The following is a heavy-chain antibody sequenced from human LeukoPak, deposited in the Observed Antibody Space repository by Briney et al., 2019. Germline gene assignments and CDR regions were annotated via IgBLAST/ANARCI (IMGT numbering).Heavy chain of an antibody. CDR2: ISSSGSTM. J-gene: IGHJ4*02. Sequence: QPGGSLRLSCEASGLTFSAYAMTWVRQAPGKGLEWVSYISSSGSTMYYADSVKGRFTISRDNAKNSLYLQMNSLRAEDTAVYYCARDDYDSSGYYFDWGQGTLVTVSS. V-gene: IGHV3-48*03. CDR3: ARDDYDSSGYYFD. D-gene: IGHD3-22*01. CDR1: GLTFSAYA.